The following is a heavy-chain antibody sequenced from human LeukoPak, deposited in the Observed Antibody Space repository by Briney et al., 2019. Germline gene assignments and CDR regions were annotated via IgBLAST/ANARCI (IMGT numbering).Heavy chain of an antibody. CDR2: TNDNGNT. CDR1: RESLSGYY. J-gene: IGHJ4*02. Sequence: EASETLSLTCVVHRESLSGYYWTWIRQPPGMGLEWMGETNDNGNTNYNSSLERRITISVDTSKNQVTLQMTSVTAADTAVYYCARRNHGLFESWGQGTLVTVSS. V-gene: IGHV4-34*01. CDR3: ARRNHGLFES. D-gene: IGHD1-14*01.